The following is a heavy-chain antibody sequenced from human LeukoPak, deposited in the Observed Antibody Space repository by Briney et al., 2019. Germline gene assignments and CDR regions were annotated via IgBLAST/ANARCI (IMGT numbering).Heavy chain of an antibody. Sequence: PGGSLRLSCAASGFTFSSYAMSWVRQAPGKGLEWVSAISGSGGSTYYADSVKGRFTISRDNSKNTLYLQMNSLRAEDTAVYYCAKAPYNWNYYSGDAFDIWGQGTMVTVSS. D-gene: IGHD1-1*01. CDR2: ISGSGGST. CDR1: GFTFSSYA. CDR3: AKAPYNWNYYSGDAFDI. V-gene: IGHV3-23*01. J-gene: IGHJ3*02.